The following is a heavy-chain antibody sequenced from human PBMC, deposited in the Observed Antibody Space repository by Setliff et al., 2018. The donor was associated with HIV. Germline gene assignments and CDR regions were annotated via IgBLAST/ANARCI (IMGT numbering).Heavy chain of an antibody. V-gene: IGHV1-46*01. CDR1: GYTFTSDY. D-gene: IGHD6-13*01. CDR3: AKDIPGTAINSGRIKNWFDP. Sequence: ASVKVSFKASGYTFTSDYIHWVRQAPGQGLEWMGIINPAGNPTSYEQKFQGRLTMTRDTATNTVYMELSSLRSADTAVYYCAKDIPGTAINSGRIKNWFDPWGEGTLVTVSS. CDR2: INPAGNPT. J-gene: IGHJ5*02.